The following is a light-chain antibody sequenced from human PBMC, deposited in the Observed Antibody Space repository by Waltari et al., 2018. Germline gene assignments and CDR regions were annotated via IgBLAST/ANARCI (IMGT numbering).Light chain of an antibody. CDR1: QSVSSY. CDR3: QQRSNWPLI. J-gene: IGKJ4*01. V-gene: IGKV3-11*01. Sequence: IVLTQSPATLSLSPGERATLSCRDSQSVSSYLAWYQQKPGQAPRLLIYDAFNRATGIPARFSGSGSGTDFTLTISSLEPEDFAVYYCQQRSNWPLIFGGGTKVEIK. CDR2: DAF.